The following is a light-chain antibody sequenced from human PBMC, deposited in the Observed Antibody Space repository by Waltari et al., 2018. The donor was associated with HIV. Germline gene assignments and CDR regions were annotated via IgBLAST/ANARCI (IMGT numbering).Light chain of an antibody. Sequence: QSALPPPRSVSGSPGQSVTISFSGDSSDVGGYNYVSWYKQHPGKAPKVMMYEVNKRPSGVPDRFSCSKSGNTASLTISGLQAEDEADYYCCSYTGTYTFVFGGGTKLTVL. CDR3: CSYTGTYTFV. V-gene: IGLV2-11*01. CDR1: SSDVGGYNY. J-gene: IGLJ2*01. CDR2: EVN.